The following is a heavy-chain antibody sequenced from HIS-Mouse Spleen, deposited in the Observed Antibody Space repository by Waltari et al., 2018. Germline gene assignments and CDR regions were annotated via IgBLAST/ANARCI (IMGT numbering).Heavy chain of an antibody. CDR2: IYYSGST. CDR3: AREIPYSSSWYDWYFDL. V-gene: IGHV4-39*07. D-gene: IGHD6-13*01. Sequence: QLKLQESGPGLVKPSETLSRTRTVSGGSISSSSYYGCWIPQPPGKGLVWIGSIYYSGSTYYNPYLKSRVTISVDTSKNQFSLKLSSVTAADTAVYYCAREIPYSSSWYDWYFDLWGRGTLVTVSS. CDR1: GGSISSSSYY. J-gene: IGHJ2*01.